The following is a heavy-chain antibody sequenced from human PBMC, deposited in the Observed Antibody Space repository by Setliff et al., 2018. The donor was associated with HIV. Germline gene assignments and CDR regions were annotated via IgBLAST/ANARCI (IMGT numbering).Heavy chain of an antibody. J-gene: IGHJ6*03. D-gene: IGHD6-6*01. CDR3: ARRAAGGSSPNDYMDV. CDR1: GGTFNTYA. Sequence: SVKVSCKASGGTFNTYAVSWVRQAPGQGLEWMGGIIPIFGTPTKAQKFQDRVTITADKSTSTAYMELSSLRSEDTAVYYCARRAAGGSSPNDYMDVWGKGTTVTVSS. V-gene: IGHV1-69*06. CDR2: IIPIFGTP.